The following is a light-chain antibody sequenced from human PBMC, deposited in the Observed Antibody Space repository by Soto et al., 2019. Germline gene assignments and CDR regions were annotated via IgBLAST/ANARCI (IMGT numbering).Light chain of an antibody. CDR1: SSNIGSNY. V-gene: IGLV1-47*01. J-gene: IGLJ3*02. CDR3: AAWDDSLSGPNWV. CDR2: RNN. Sequence: QLVLTQPPSASGTPGQRVTISCSGSSSNIGSNYVYCYQQLPGTAPKLLIYRNNQRPSGVPDRFSGSKSGTSASLDISGLRSEDEADYYCAAWDDSLSGPNWVFGGGTKLTVL.